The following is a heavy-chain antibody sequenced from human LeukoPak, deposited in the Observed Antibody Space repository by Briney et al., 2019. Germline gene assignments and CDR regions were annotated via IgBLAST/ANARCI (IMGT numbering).Heavy chain of an antibody. CDR2: ITYGSDTI. V-gene: IGHV3-48*04. CDR1: GFYFGGHA. D-gene: IGHD1-26*01. CDR3: ARGQGATTYY. Sequence: GGSLRLSCVASGFYFGGHAMHWLRQAPGKGLEWVAYITYGSDTIFYADSVKGRFTVSRDNAKNSLYLQMDSLRAEDTAVYYCARGQGATTYYWGQGNLVTVSS. J-gene: IGHJ4*02.